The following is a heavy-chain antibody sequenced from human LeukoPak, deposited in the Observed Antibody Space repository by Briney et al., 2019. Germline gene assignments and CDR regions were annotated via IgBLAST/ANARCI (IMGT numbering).Heavy chain of an antibody. CDR2: MYTGGSS. V-gene: IGHV4-61*02. D-gene: IGHD3-9*01. J-gene: IGHJ6*03. CDR1: GGSIRSGNHF. CDR3: ATKTATGSPDDYYYYYYMDV. Sequence: PSETLSLTCTVSGGSIRSGNHFWSWIRQPAGKGLEWIGRMYTGGSSNYNPSLKSRVSISIDPSKNQFSLKLRSVTAADTAVYYCATKTATGSPDDYYYYYYMDVWGNGTTVTVSS.